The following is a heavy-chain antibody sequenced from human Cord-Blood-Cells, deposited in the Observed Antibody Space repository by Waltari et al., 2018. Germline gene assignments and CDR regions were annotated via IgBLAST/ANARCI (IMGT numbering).Heavy chain of an antibody. Sequence: ETLSLTCAVYGGSFSGYYWSWIRQPPGKGLEWIGEINHSGSTNYNPSLKSRVTISVDTSKNQFSLKLSSVTDADTAVYYCARGLSITMVRGVNRGYFDYWGQGTLVTVSS. CDR2: INHSGST. CDR1: GGSFSGYY. V-gene: IGHV4-34*01. D-gene: IGHD3-10*01. CDR3: ARGLSITMVRGVNRGYFDY. J-gene: IGHJ4*02.